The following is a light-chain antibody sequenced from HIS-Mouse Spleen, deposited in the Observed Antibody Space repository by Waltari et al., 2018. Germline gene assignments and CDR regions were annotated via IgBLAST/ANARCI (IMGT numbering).Light chain of an antibody. CDR3: YSTDSSGNHRV. V-gene: IGLV3-10*01. J-gene: IGLJ2*01. CDR2: EDS. Sequence: SYELTQPPSVSVSPGQTARITCSGDALPKKYAYWYQQKSGQAPVLVIYEDSKRPSGIPGRFSGSSSGTIATLTITGAQVYDEADYYCYSTDSSGNHRVFGGGTKLTVL. CDR1: ALPKKY.